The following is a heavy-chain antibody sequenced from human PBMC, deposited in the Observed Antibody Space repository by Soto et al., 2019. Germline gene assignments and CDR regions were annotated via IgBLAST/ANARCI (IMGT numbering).Heavy chain of an antibody. Sequence: PGGSLRLSCAISGFSVSSNYLSWVRQAPGRGLQWVSVIYTAGPTYYADSVKGRFTISRDESKNTLYFQMDNLRAEDTATYYCARGKSRDAYNPLGYWGPGTLVTVSS. V-gene: IGHV3-53*01. CDR3: ARGKSRDAYNPLGY. J-gene: IGHJ4*02. CDR2: IYTAGPT. CDR1: GFSVSSNY. D-gene: IGHD1-1*01.